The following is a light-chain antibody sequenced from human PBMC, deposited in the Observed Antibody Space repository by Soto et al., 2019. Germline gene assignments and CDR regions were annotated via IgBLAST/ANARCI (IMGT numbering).Light chain of an antibody. J-gene: IGKJ1*01. V-gene: IGKV3-11*01. CDR3: QQRSNWTPPT. CDR2: DSA. Sequence: EIVLPQSPASLSLSPGGRATLSCRASQSVSSYVAWYQQKPGQAPGLLIYDSANRATGIPARFSGSGSGTDFALTITSLEPEDFAVYYCQQRSNWTPPTFGQGTKVDIK. CDR1: QSVSSY.